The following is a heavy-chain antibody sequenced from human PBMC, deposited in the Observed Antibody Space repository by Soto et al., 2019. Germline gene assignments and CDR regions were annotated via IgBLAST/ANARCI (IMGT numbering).Heavy chain of an antibody. CDR1: GGTFSSYD. CDR2: IVPIFGTA. D-gene: IGHD3-10*01. J-gene: IGHJ6*02. Sequence: ASVKVSCKASGGTFSSYDISWVRQAPGQGLEWMGGIVPIFGTANYAQKFQGRVTITADTSTNTAYMELSSLRSEDTAVYYCARASLWFGELLQNHYQYYGMDVWGQGTTVTVSS. V-gene: IGHV1-69*06. CDR3: ARASLWFGELLQNHYQYYGMDV.